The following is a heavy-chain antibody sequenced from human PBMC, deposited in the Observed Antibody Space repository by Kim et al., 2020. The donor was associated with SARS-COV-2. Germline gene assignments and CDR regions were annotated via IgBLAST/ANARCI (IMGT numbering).Heavy chain of an antibody. CDR3: ARGEGSSPPLI. J-gene: IGHJ4*02. V-gene: IGHV3-21*01. D-gene: IGHD6-13*01. Sequence: IYYADSVKGRFTISRDNAKNSLYLQMNSLRAEDTAVYYCARGEGSSPPLIWGQGTLVTVSS. CDR2: I.